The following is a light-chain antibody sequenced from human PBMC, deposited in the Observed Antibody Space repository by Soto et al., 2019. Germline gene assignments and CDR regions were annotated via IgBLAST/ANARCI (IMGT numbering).Light chain of an antibody. V-gene: IGKV1-9*01. CDR3: QQLKSYVT. CDR2: GAT. CDR1: QGISNY. Sequence: IPLTPSPSSPSASLGGRVTITCRASQGISNYLAWYQQKPGKTPRLLIYGATTLQSGVPSRFSGSGSGTDFALTISSLQPEDFATYYCQQLKSYVTFGQGTRLEI. J-gene: IGKJ5*01.